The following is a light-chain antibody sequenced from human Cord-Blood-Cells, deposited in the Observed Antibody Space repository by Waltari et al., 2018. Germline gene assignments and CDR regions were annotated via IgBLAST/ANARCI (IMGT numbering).Light chain of an antibody. CDR3: QQYYSTPRT. CDR1: QSVLYSSNNKKD. V-gene: IGKV4-1*01. CDR2: WGA. J-gene: IGKJ3*01. Sequence: DIVMIQSPDSLAVSLGERATINCKSSQSVLYSSNNKKDLAWYQQKPGQPAKLLIYWGATRESAVPARLCGGGSSTAFTLTISSLQAEDVAAEYCQQYYSTPRTFGPGTKVDIK.